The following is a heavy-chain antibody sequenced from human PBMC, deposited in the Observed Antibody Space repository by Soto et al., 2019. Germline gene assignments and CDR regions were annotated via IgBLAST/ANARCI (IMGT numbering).Heavy chain of an antibody. D-gene: IGHD3-22*01. CDR2: ISGSGDST. Sequence: EVQLLESGGGLVQLGGSLRLSCAASGFTFSSYVMSWVRQAPGKGLEWVSGISGSGDSTYYVDSVKGRFTISRDNSKNTLYLQVNSLRAEDTAVYYCAKGFYCDSCGYRYYFDYWGQGTLVTVSS. CDR1: GFTFSSYV. CDR3: AKGFYCDSCGYRYYFDY. J-gene: IGHJ4*02. V-gene: IGHV3-23*01.